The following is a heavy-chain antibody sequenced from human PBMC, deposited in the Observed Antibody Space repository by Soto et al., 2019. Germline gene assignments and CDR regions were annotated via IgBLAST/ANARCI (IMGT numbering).Heavy chain of an antibody. CDR1: GYTFTSYG. CDR2: ISAYNGNT. J-gene: IGHJ6*02. D-gene: IGHD3-10*01. Sequence: QVQLVQSGAEVKKPGASVKVSCKASGYTFTSYGINWVRQAPGQGLEWMGWISAYNGNTNYAPKLQGRVTMTTDTSTTTAYMELRSLRSDDTAVYYCARVGTVWFGAYYYGMDVWGQGTTVTVSS. CDR3: ARVGTVWFGAYYYGMDV. V-gene: IGHV1-18*01.